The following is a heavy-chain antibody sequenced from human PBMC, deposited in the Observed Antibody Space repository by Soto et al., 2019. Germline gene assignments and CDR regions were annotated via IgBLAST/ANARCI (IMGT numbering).Heavy chain of an antibody. D-gene: IGHD5-12*01. V-gene: IGHV3-30-3*01. CDR3: ARDYYRFNSGYGFSMDV. CDR2: ISYDGSNK. J-gene: IGHJ6*02. Sequence: QVQLVESGGGVVQPGRSLRLSCAASGFTFSSYAMHWVRQAPGKGLEWVAVISYDGSNKYYADSVKGRFTISRDNSKTTLYLQKTIARAEDTAVYYCARDYYRFNSGYGFSMDVWGQGTTVTVSS. CDR1: GFTFSSYA.